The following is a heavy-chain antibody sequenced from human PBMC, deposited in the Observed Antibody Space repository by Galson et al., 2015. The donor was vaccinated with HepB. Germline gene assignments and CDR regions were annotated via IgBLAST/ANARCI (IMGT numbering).Heavy chain of an antibody. D-gene: IGHD2-15*01. CDR3: ARGALVVVVGATQNNWFDP. J-gene: IGHJ5*02. CDR1: GYTFSNYA. V-gene: IGHV1-18*01. Sequence: SVKVSCKASGYTFSNYAITWVRQAPGQGLEWMGWISPYDRYTKYTQKLQGRVTMTTDTATTTVYMELRSLRSDDTAVYYCARGALVVVVGATQNNWFDPWGQGTLVTVSS. CDR2: ISPYDRYT.